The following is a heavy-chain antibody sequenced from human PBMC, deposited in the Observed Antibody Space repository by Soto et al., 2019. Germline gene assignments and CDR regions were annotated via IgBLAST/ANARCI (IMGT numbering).Heavy chain of an antibody. CDR2: ISAYNGNT. D-gene: IGHD6-13*01. V-gene: IGHV1-18*01. J-gene: IGHJ5*02. Sequence: QVQLVQSGAEVKKPGASVKVSCKASGYTFTSYGISWVRQAPGQGHEWMGGISAYNGNTNYAQKLQGRVTMTTDTSTSTAYMELRSLRSDDTAMDYCARALAKVGYSSSWYNWFDLWGQGTLVTVSS. CDR1: GYTFTSYG. CDR3: ARALAKVGYSSSWYNWFDL.